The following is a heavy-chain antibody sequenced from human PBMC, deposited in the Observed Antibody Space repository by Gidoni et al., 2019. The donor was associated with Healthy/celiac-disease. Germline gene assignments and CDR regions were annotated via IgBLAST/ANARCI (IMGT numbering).Heavy chain of an antibody. CDR2: ISAYNGNT. D-gene: IGHD3-3*01. J-gene: IGHJ5*02. V-gene: IGHV1-18*01. CDR3: ARASGYDFWSGYPTNWFDP. Sequence: VRQAPGQGLEWMGWISAYNGNTNYAQKLQGRVTMTTDTSTSTAYMELRSLRSDDTAVYYCARASGYDFWSGYPTNWFDPWGQGTLVTVSS.